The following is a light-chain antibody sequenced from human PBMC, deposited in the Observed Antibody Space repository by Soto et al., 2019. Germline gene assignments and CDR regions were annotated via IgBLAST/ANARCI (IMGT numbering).Light chain of an antibody. V-gene: IGKV1-39*01. J-gene: IGKJ1*01. CDR2: AAS. Sequence: DIQLTQSPSSLSASVGDRVTITCRASQSIRSYLNWYQQKPGKAPKLLIYAASSLQTGVSSRFSGSGSGTDFTLTISNLQPEDFATYYCQHYNSYPWTFGQGTKVDIK. CDR1: QSIRSY. CDR3: QHYNSYPWT.